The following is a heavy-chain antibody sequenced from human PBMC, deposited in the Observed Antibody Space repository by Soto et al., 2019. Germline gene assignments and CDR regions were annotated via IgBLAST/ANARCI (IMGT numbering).Heavy chain of an antibody. V-gene: IGHV3-48*02. J-gene: IGHJ5*02. CDR2: ISSSRITL. Sequence: VQLVESGGGLVRHGGSLSFTCAATGFTSSSYSMNWVRQPPGKGQEGVSYISSSRITLYYADSVKGRFTISRDNAKKSLYLQMTSLRDEDTAVYYCAREIYGDYLISFAPWGQGTLVTVSS. CDR1: GFTSSSYS. CDR3: AREIYGDYLISFAP. D-gene: IGHD4-17*01.